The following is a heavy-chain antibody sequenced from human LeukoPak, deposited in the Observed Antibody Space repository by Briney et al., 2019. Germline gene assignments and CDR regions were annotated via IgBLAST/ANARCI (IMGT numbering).Heavy chain of an antibody. CDR2: INHSGST. CDR1: GGSFSGYY. V-gene: IGHV4-34*01. J-gene: IGHJ4*02. Sequence: PSETLSLTCAVYGGSFSGYYWSWIRQPPGKGLEWIGEINHSGSTNYNPSLKSRVTISVDTSKNQFSLKLSSVTAADTAVYYCSRGVAAAGPFDYWGREPWSPSPQ. CDR3: SRGVAAAGPFDY. D-gene: IGHD6-13*01.